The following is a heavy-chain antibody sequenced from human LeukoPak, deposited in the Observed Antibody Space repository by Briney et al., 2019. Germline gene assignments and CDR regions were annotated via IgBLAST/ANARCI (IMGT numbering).Heavy chain of an antibody. CDR3: ARHYNYYDSSGYYLPDY. V-gene: IGHV5-51*01. Sequence: GESLKISCKGSGYSFTSYWIGWVRQMPGKGLEWMGIIYPGDSDTRYSPSFQGQVTISADKSISTAYLQWSSLKVSDTAMYYCARHYNYYDSSGYYLPDYWGQGTLSPSPQ. CDR2: IYPGDSDT. CDR1: GYSFTSYW. D-gene: IGHD3-22*01. J-gene: IGHJ4*02.